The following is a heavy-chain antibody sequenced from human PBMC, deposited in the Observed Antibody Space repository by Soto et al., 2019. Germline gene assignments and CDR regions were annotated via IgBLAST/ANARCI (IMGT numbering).Heavy chain of an antibody. Sequence: SETLSLACAVYGGSFSGYYWSWIRQPPGKGLEWIGEINHGGSTNYNPSLKSRVTISVDTSKNQFSLKLSSVTAAHTAVYYCARGQSSLLLDCWGQGVLVIASS. V-gene: IGHV4-34*01. CDR2: INHGGST. J-gene: IGHJ4*02. CDR1: GGSFSGYY. CDR3: ARGQSSLLLDC. D-gene: IGHD2-8*02.